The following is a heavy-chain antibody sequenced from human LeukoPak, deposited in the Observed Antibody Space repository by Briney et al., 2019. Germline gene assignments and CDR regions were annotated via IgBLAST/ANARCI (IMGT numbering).Heavy chain of an antibody. D-gene: IGHD3-22*01. CDR1: GFTFSSYA. CDR3: AKLLTPNYDSSFSSNY. CDR2: ISGSGGST. J-gene: IGHJ4*02. Sequence: GGSLRLSCAASGFTFSSYAMSWVSQAPGKGLEWVSVISGSGGSTYYADSVKGRFTISRDNSKNTLYLQMNSLRAEDTAVYYCAKLLTPNYDSSFSSNYWGQGTLVTVSS. V-gene: IGHV3-23*01.